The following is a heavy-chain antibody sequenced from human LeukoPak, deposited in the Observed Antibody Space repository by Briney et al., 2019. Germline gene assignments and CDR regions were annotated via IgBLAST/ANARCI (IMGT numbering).Heavy chain of an antibody. CDR1: GFTFSSYA. J-gene: IGHJ4*02. CDR2: ISGSGGST. CDR3: AKNSITMVRGVIPYYFDY. Sequence: GSLRLSCAASGFTFSSYAMSWVRQAPGKGLEWVSAISGSGGSTYYADSVKGRFTISRDNSKNTLYLQMNSLRAEDTAVYYCAKNSITMVRGVIPYYFDYWGQGTLVTVSS. D-gene: IGHD3-10*01. V-gene: IGHV3-23*01.